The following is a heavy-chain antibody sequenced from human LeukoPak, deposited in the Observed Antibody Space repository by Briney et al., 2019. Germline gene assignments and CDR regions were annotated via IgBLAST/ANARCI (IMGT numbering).Heavy chain of an antibody. CDR1: GFTFSTYW. V-gene: IGHV3-7*01. CDR3: ARDSAGNDY. CDR2: IKQDGSEK. J-gene: IGHJ4*02. Sequence: GGSLRLSCAASGFTFSTYWMSWVRQAPGKGLEWVANIKQDGSEKYYVDSVKGRFTISRDNAKNSLYLQMNGLRAEDTAMYYCARDSAGNDYWGQGTLVTVSA. D-gene: IGHD6-13*01.